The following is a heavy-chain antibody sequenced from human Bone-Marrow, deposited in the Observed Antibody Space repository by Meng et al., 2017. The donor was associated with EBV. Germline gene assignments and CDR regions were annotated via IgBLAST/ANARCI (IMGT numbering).Heavy chain of an antibody. Sequence: QVQLVQSGAEVKKPGSSVKVSCRTSGGTFRSDAVSWVRQAPGQGLEWMGGLIPMSGAPHYAQKFQGRVTITADESTSTHYMDLSNLRSDDTAMYYCASESGRGFTPDYWGQGTLVTVFS. V-gene: IGHV1-69*01. CDR1: GGTFRSDA. J-gene: IGHJ4*02. CDR2: LIPMSGAP. CDR3: ASESGRGFTPDY. D-gene: IGHD3-10*01.